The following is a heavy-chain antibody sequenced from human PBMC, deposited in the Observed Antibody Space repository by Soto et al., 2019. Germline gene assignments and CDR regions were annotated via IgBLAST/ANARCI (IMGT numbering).Heavy chain of an antibody. CDR1: GGSISSGGYY. J-gene: IGHJ4*02. D-gene: IGHD6-13*01. Sequence: SETLSLTCTVSGGSISSGGYYWSWIRQHPGKGLEWIGYIYYSGSTYYNPSLKSRVTISVDTSKNQFSLKLSSVTAADMAVYYCAILEAAAGSSCFDYWGQGTLVTVSS. CDR3: AILEAAAGSSCFDY. V-gene: IGHV4-31*03. CDR2: IYYSGST.